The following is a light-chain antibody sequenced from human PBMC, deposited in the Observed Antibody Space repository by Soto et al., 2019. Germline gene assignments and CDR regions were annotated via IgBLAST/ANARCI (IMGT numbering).Light chain of an antibody. J-gene: IGLJ2*01. CDR3: SSYAGSNNFVL. CDR2: DVN. CDR1: SSDIGEYNY. Sequence: QSVLTQPPSASGSPGQSVTISCTGTSSDIGEYNYVSWYQQHPGKAPKLMIYDVNKRPSGVPDRFSGSKSGNTASLTVSGLQAEDEADYYCSSYAGSNNFVLFGGGTKLTVL. V-gene: IGLV2-8*01.